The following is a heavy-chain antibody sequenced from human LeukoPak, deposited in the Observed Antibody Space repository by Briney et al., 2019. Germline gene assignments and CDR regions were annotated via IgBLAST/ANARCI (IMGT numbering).Heavy chain of an antibody. V-gene: IGHV3-23*01. CDR2: ISDSGGST. J-gene: IGHJ4*02. CDR3: AKALLSRNFFEY. Sequence: PGGSLRLSCAASGSTFSGYAKSWVRQAPGKGLEWVSAISDSGGSTFYPDSVKGRFTISRDNSKNTLFLQINTLRAEDTAVYYCAKALLSRNFFEYWGQGTLVTVSS. D-gene: IGHD2-2*01. CDR1: GSTFSGYA.